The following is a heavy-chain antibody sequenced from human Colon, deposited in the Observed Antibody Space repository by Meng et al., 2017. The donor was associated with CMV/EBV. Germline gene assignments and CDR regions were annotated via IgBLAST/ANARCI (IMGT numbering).Heavy chain of an antibody. D-gene: IGHD4-17*01. CDR2: IRSKPNSYAT. CDR1: FTFSGSG. CDR3: TRHRRDYGDYEYYFDY. Sequence: FTFSGSGMHWVRQASGKGLEWVGRIRSKPNSYATAYAASVKGRFTISRDDSKNTAYLQMNSLKTEDTAVYYCTRHRRDYGDYEYYFDYWGPGTLVTVSS. J-gene: IGHJ4*02. V-gene: IGHV3-73*01.